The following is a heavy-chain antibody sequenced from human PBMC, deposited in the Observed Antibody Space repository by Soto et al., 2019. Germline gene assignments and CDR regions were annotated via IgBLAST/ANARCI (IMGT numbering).Heavy chain of an antibody. J-gene: IGHJ4*02. CDR2: IYYSGST. V-gene: IGHV4-59*08. Sequence: SETLSLTCTVSGGSISSYYWSWIRQPPGKGLEWIGYIYYSGSTNYNPSLRSRVTISVDTSKNQFSLKLNSMTAADTAVYYCARHNYGSGSTYFDYWGQGTLVTVSS. D-gene: IGHD3-10*01. CDR1: GGSISSYY. CDR3: ARHNYGSGSTYFDY.